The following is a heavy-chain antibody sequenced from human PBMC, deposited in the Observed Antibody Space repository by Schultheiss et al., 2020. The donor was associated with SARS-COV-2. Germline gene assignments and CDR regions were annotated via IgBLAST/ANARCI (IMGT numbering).Heavy chain of an antibody. CDR3: TITGTSG. CDR2: IRSKANSYAT. D-gene: IGHD1-7*01. J-gene: IGHJ4*02. Sequence: GGSLRLSCAASGFAFSSYALHWVRRAPGKGLEWVGRIRSKANSYATAYAASVKGRFTISRDDSKNTAYLQMNSLKTEDTAVYYCTITGTSGWGQGTLVTVSS. V-gene: IGHV3-73*01. CDR1: GFAFSSYA.